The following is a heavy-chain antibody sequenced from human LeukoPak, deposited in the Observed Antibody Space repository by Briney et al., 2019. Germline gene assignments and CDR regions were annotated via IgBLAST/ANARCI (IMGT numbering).Heavy chain of an antibody. CDR1: GFTFSSYS. CDR3: ATYRQVLLPFES. Sequence: GGSLRLSCAASGFTFSSYSMNWVRQAPGKGLEWVSSISSSSTYINYVDSVKGRFTISRDNSKSTLSLQMNSLRAEDTAIYYCATYRQVLLPFESWGQGTLVTVSS. V-gene: IGHV3-21*04. CDR2: ISSSSTYI. D-gene: IGHD2/OR15-2a*01. J-gene: IGHJ4*02.